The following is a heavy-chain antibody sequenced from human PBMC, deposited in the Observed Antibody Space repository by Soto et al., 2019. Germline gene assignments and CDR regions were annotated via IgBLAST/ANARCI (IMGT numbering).Heavy chain of an antibody. CDR3: ARERQQLGNYYYYGMDV. V-gene: IGHV1-46*01. CDR2: INPSGGST. D-gene: IGHD6-13*01. J-gene: IGHJ6*02. CDR1: GYTFTSYY. Sequence: ASVKVSCKASGYTFTSYYMHWVRQAPGQGLEWMGIINPSGGSTSYAQKFQGRVTMTRDTSTSTVYMELSSLRSEDTAVYYCARERQQLGNYYYYGMDVWGQGTTVTVSS.